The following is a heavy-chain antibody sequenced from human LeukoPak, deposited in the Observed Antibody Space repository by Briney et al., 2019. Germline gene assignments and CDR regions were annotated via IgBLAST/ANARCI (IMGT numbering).Heavy chain of an antibody. CDR2: MNPNSGNT. CDR1: GYTFTSYD. D-gene: IGHD6-13*01. Sequence: GASVKVSCKASGYTFTSYDINWVRQATGQGLEWMGWMNPNSGNTGYAQKFQGRVTITRNTSISTAYMELSSLRSEDTAVYYCARGYPKKQQPILDYWGQGTLVTVSS. J-gene: IGHJ4*02. V-gene: IGHV1-8*03. CDR3: ARGYPKKQQPILDY.